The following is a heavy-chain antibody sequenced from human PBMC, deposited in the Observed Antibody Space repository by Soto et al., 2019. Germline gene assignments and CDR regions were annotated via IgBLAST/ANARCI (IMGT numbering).Heavy chain of an antibody. Sequence: GGSTRLSCEASGLTVYSYGMGWVRQAPGKALEWVSTVSSGGDSTYYADSVKGRVTISRANSKNTLSLQMNRLRAEDTAVYYCAKGFASLDYWGQGTLVTVSS. CDR1: GLTVYSYG. CDR3: AKGFASLDY. V-gene: IGHV3-23*01. D-gene: IGHD3-10*01. J-gene: IGHJ4*02. CDR2: VSSGGDST.